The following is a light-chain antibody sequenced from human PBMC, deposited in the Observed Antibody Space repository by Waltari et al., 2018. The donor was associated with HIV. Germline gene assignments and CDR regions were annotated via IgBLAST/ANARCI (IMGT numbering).Light chain of an antibody. J-gene: IGLJ3*02. V-gene: IGLV1-44*01. CDR2: SNS. CDR3: AAWDGSLNGPV. CDR1: SSNIGSNT. Sequence: QSVLTQPPSASGTPGQRVTISCSGSSSNIGSNTVNWYQPLPGTAPKLLIYSNSQRPSGVPDRFSGSKSGTSASLAISGLQSEDEADYYCAAWDGSLNGPVFGGGTKLTVL.